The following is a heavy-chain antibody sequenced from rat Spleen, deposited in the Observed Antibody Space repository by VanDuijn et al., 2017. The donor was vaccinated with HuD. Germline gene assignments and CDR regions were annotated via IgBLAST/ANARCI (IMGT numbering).Heavy chain of an antibody. D-gene: IGHD4-1*01. J-gene: IGHJ2*01. CDR1: GFTFSNYD. CDR2: INYEGSGT. Sequence: EVQLVESGGGLVQPGRSLKLSCAASGFTFSNYDMAWVRQTPKKGLEWVATINYEGSGTYYRDSVKGRFTISRDNAKSTLYLQMDSLRSEDTATYYCARGPMHNPGNYFDYWGQGVMVTVSS. CDR3: ARGPMHNPGNYFDY. V-gene: IGHV5-7*01.